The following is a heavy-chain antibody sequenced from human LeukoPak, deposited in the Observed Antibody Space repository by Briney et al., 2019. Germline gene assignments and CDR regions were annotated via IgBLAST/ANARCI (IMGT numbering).Heavy chain of an antibody. D-gene: IGHD5-24*01. J-gene: IGHJ4*02. V-gene: IGHV1-69*13. Sequence: ASVKVSCKASGGTFISYAISWVRQAPGQGLEWMGGIIPIFGTANYAQKFQGRVTITADESTSTAYMELSSLRSEDTAVYYCARAFRMCNYLPAIDYWGQGTLVTVSS. CDR1: GGTFISYA. CDR2: IIPIFGTA. CDR3: ARAFRMCNYLPAIDY.